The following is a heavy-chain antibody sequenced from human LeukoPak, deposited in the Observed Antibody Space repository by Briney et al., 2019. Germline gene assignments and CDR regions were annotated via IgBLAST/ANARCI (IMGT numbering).Heavy chain of an antibody. D-gene: IGHD3-10*01. CDR3: ARDGSGTYWAYYNWFDP. V-gene: IGHV1-8*01. CDR1: GYTFTSYD. J-gene: IGHJ5*02. CDR2: MNPNSGNA. Sequence: ASVKVSCKASGYTFTSYDINWVRQATGQGLEWMGWMNPNSGNAGYAQKSQGRVTMTRNTSISTAYMELSNLRPEDTAVYYCARDGSGTYWAYYNWFDPWGQGTLVTVSS.